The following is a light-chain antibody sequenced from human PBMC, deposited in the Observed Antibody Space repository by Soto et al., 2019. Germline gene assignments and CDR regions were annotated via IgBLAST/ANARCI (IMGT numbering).Light chain of an antibody. CDR3: QQYYSFPPH. V-gene: IGKV1-5*03. Sequence: DIKMYQSPSTLSASVGDRVTITCRASQTIDSWLAWYQQRPGKPPNLLIYKASTLASGVPSRFSGSGSGTDFTLTISCLQSEDFATYYCQQYYSFPPHFGGGTKVDIK. J-gene: IGKJ4*01. CDR1: QTIDSW. CDR2: KAS.